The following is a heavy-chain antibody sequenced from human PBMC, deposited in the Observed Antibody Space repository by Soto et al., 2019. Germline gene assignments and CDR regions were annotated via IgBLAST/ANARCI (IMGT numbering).Heavy chain of an antibody. CDR3: GRDGSLLGLTR. J-gene: IGHJ4*02. Sequence: EVQLVESGGGLVKPGESLRLSCVASGFTFKNYNMNWVRQAPGKGLEWVSSIGGTDTFTYYADSVNGRFSISRDKAKSSLFLQMNSLRAEDTAVYFFGRDGSLLGLTRWGQGTLVTDSS. D-gene: IGHD3-10*01. V-gene: IGHV3-21*01. CDR2: IGGTDTFT. CDR1: GFTFKNYN.